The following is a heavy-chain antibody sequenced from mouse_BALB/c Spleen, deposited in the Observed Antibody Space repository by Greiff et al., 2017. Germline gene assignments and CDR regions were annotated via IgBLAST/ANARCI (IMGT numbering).Heavy chain of an antibody. CDR3: SSYYCGNSYYWYFDV. CDR1: GYTFTDYE. CDR2: IYPETGGT. Sequence: QVQLKESGAELVRPGASVTLSCKASGYTFTDYEMHWVKQTPVHGLEWIGAIYPETGGTAYNQKFKGKATLTADKSSSTAYMELLRLTSEESAVDYGSSYYCGNSYYWYFDVWGAGTTVTVSS. D-gene: IGHD1-1*01. V-gene: IGHV1-15*01. J-gene: IGHJ1*01.